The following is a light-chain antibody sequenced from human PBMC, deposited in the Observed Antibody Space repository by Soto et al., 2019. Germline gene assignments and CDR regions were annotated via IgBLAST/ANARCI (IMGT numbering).Light chain of an antibody. J-gene: IGLJ3*02. Sequence: QSVLTQPRSVSGSPGQSVTISCTGTSSDVGGYNFVSWYQQFPGKAPKLIIYDVSKRPSGVPDRFSGSKSGNTASLTISGLQAEDEADYYCCSYAGSYTLWVFGGRTKLTVL. CDR2: DVS. V-gene: IGLV2-11*01. CDR1: SSDVGGYNF. CDR3: CSYAGSYTLWV.